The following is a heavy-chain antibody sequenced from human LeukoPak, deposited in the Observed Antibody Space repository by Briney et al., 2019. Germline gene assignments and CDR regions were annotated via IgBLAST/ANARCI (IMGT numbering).Heavy chain of an antibody. V-gene: IGHV4-4*07. CDR2: IYTSGST. CDR1: GGSISSYY. J-gene: IGHJ3*02. Sequence: PSETLSLTCTVSGGSISSYYWSWIRQPAGKGLEWIGRIYTSGSTNYNPSLKSRATMSVDTSKNQFSLKLSSVTAADTAVYYCARGTDWRRVVVTATRGAFDIWGQGTMVTVSS. CDR3: ARGTDWRRVVVTATRGAFDI. D-gene: IGHD2-21*02.